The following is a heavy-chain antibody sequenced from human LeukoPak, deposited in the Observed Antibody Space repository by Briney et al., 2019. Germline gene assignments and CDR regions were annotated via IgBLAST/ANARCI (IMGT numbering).Heavy chain of an antibody. CDR1: GFSFTYSA. Sequence: GGALRLSCAASGFSFTYSAMTWVREAPGKGLEGGSGISGSGGSTSYADSVKGRFTISRDNSKNTLYLQMNSLRAEDTAVYYCAKGASSDWDKYFDYWGQGTLVTVSS. J-gene: IGHJ4*02. CDR2: ISGSGGST. CDR3: AKGASSDWDKYFDY. V-gene: IGHV3-23*01. D-gene: IGHD6-19*01.